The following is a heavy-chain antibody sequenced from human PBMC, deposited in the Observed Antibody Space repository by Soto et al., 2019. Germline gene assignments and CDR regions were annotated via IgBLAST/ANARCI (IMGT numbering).Heavy chain of an antibody. Sequence: QVQLVESGGGLVKPGGSLRLSCAVSGFTFSDYYMTWIRQAPGKGLEWVSYISSSTSHTNYADSVKGRFTSSRDNAKKSLFVQMNSLRAEDTAVYYCARGRGAAADYFDFWGQGTLVTVSS. CDR1: GFTFSDYY. J-gene: IGHJ4*02. CDR3: ARGRGAAADYFDF. CDR2: ISSSTSHT. V-gene: IGHV3-11*05. D-gene: IGHD6-13*01.